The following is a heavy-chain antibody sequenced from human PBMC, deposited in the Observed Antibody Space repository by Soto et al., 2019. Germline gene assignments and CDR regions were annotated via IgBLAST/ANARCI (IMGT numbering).Heavy chain of an antibody. CDR3: VKDDGGNPPTEPH. D-gene: IGHD2-15*01. V-gene: IGHV3-23*01. Sequence: EVQLLESGGGLVQPGGSLRLSCAASGITISNYPMSWVRQAPGKGLDWVSGISGSGDRTYYADSAKGRFTISKDFSKNSLSLQLYSLRVEDTAVYFCVKDDGGNPPTEPHWGQGTLVTVSS. CDR1: GITISNYP. J-gene: IGHJ4*02. CDR2: ISGSGDRT.